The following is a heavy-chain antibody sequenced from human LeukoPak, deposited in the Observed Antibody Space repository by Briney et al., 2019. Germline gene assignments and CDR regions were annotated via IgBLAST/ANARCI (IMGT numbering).Heavy chain of an antibody. V-gene: IGHV3-23*01. Sequence: PGGSLRLSCAASGFTFSSYAMSWVRQAPGKGLEWVSAISGSGGSTYYADSVKGRFTISRDNSKNTLYLQMNSLRAEDTAVYYCAKDACSGGSCYPTYNWFDPWGQGTLVTVSS. CDR3: AKDACSGGSCYPTYNWFDP. J-gene: IGHJ5*02. CDR2: ISGSGGST. CDR1: GFTFSSYA. D-gene: IGHD2-15*01.